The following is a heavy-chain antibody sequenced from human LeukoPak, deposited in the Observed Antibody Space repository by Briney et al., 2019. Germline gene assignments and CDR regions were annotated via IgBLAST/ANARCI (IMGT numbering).Heavy chain of an antibody. CDR1: GGTFSTYT. V-gene: IGHV1-69*02. CDR2: IIPILGIA. D-gene: IGHD3-10*01. CDR3: AKCPWFGDYYYYGMDV. J-gene: IGHJ6*02. Sequence: SVNPSCKPSGGTFSTYTISWVRQAPRHGLEWMGRIIPILGIANYAQKFQARVTITADKSTSTAYMELSSLRSEDTAVYYCAKCPWFGDYYYYGMDVWGQGTTVTVSS.